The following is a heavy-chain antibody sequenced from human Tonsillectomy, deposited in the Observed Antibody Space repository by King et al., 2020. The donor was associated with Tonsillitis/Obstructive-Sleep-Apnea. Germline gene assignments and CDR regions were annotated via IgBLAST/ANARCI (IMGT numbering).Heavy chain of an antibody. V-gene: IGHV5-10-1*01. CDR3: ARRVRSGISPTPFDY. D-gene: IGHD2-15*01. J-gene: IGHJ4*02. CDR1: GYSFTSYW. CDR2: IDPSDSYT. Sequence: VQLVQSGAEVKKPGESLRISCKGSGYSFTSYWIIWVRQPPGKGLEWMGRIDPSDSYTNYSPSFQGHVTISADKSISTADLQWSSLKASDTAMYYCARRVRSGISPTPFDYWGQGTLVTVSS.